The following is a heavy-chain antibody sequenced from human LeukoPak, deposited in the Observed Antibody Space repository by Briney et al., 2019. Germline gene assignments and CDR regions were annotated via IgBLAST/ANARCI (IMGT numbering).Heavy chain of an antibody. Sequence: GASVKVSCKASGYTFTGYYMHWVRQAPGQGLEWMGWINPNSGGTNYAQKFQGRVTMNRDTSISTAYMELSRLRSDDTAVYYCASAVEWLLYYFDYWGQGTLVTVTS. J-gene: IGHJ4*02. CDR1: GYTFTGYY. CDR2: INPNSGGT. D-gene: IGHD3-3*01. V-gene: IGHV1-2*02. CDR3: ASAVEWLLYYFDY.